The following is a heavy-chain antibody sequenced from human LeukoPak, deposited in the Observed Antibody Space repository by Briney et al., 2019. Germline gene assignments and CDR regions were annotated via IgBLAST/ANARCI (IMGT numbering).Heavy chain of an antibody. CDR2: IIPIFGTA. V-gene: IGHV1-69*06. CDR1: GGTFSSYA. J-gene: IGHJ6*03. D-gene: IGHD5-18*01. Sequence: ASVKVSCKASGGTFSSYAISWVRQAPGQGLEWKGGIIPIFGTANYAQKFQGRVTITADKSTSTAYMELSSLRSEDTAVYYCARGYVDTAMVTYYYYMDVWGKGTTVTVSS. CDR3: ARGYVDTAMVTYYYYMDV.